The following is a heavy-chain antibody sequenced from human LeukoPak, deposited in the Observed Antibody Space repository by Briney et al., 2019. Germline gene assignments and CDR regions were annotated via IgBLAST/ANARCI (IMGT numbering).Heavy chain of an antibody. J-gene: IGHJ4*02. D-gene: IGHD6-13*01. CDR1: GFTFSDYY. V-gene: IGHV3-11*01. CDR3: ARVYSSSWYADY. Sequence: GSLRLSCAASGFTFSDYYMSWIRQAPGKGLEWVSYISSSGSTIYYADSVKGRFTISRDNAKNSLYLQMNSLRAEDTAVYYCARVYSSSWYADYWGQGTLVTVSS. CDR2: ISSSGSTI.